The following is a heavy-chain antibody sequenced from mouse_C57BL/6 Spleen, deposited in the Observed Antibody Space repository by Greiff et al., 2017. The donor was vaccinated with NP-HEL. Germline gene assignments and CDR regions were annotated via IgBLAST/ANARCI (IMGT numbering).Heavy chain of an antibody. D-gene: IGHD1-1*01. Sequence: VQLQQSGAELVMPGASVKLSCKASGYTFTSYWMHWVKQRPGQGLEWIGEIDPSDSYTNYNQKFKGKSTLTVDKSSSTAYMQLSSLTSEDSAVYYCARRYYYGSSYRYFDVWGTGTTVTVSS. J-gene: IGHJ1*03. CDR2: IDPSDSYT. V-gene: IGHV1-69*01. CDR3: ARRYYYGSSYRYFDV. CDR1: GYTFTSYW.